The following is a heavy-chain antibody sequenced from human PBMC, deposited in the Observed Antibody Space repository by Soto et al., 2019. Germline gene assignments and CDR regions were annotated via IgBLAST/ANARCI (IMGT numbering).Heavy chain of an antibody. CDR3: ARVGLQLFGNDYYYYMDV. V-gene: IGHV3-7*01. Sequence: GGSLRLSCAASGFTFSTYWMCWVRQAPGKGLEWVANIKQDGSQKYCVDSVKGRFTISRDNAKNSLYLQMDSLRDEDTAVYYCARVGLQLFGNDYYYYMDVWGKGTTVTVSS. D-gene: IGHD3-16*01. CDR2: IKQDGSQK. J-gene: IGHJ6*03. CDR1: GFTFSTYW.